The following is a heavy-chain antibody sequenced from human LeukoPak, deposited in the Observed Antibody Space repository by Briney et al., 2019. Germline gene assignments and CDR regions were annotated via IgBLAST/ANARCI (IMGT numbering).Heavy chain of an antibody. D-gene: IGHD1-26*01. J-gene: IGHJ4*02. CDR1: GGTFSSYA. CDR3: ARGGGIVGATREYYFDY. V-gene: IGHV1-69*05. Sequence: SVKVSCKASGGTFSSYAISWVRQAPGQGLEWMGGIIPIFGTANYAQKCQGRVTITTDESTSTAYMELSSLRSEDTAVYYCARGGGIVGATREYYFDYWGQGTLVTVSS. CDR2: IIPIFGTA.